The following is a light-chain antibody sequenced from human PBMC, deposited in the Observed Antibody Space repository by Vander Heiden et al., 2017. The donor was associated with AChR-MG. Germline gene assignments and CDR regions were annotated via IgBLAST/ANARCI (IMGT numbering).Light chain of an antibody. V-gene: IGKV1-5*03. CDR3: QHYNSYFLT. CDR1: QSVSGW. Sequence: DIQMTQSPSILSASVGDRVTITCRASQSVSGWLAWYQQKPGKAPNLLIYNASTLESGVPSRFSGSGSGTEFTLTISSLQPDDLATYYCQHYNSYFLTFGGGTKVEIK. J-gene: IGKJ4*01. CDR2: NAS.